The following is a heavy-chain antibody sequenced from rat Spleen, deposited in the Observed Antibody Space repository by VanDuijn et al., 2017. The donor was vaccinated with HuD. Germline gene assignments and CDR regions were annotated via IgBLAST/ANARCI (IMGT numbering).Heavy chain of an antibody. D-gene: IGHD5-1*01. CDR3: ARGWERFAY. Sequence: QVQLKESGPGLVQPSQTLSLACTVSGFSLTSYHVHWVRQPSGKGLEWIAAMLTGGNTYYNPALKSRLSISRDTSKSQVFLKMNILQTEDTAMYFCARGWERFAYWGQGTLVTVSS. CDR1: GFSLTSYH. V-gene: IGHV2-6*01. CDR2: MLTGGNT. J-gene: IGHJ3*01.